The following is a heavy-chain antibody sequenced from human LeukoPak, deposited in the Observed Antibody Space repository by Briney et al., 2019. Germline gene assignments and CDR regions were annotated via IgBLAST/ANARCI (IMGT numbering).Heavy chain of an antibody. CDR2: IRTKTDGGTT. J-gene: IGHJ4*02. CDR1: GFTFDTDL. D-gene: IGHD3-16*01. CDR3: TTGGPRRH. V-gene: IGHV3-15*01. Sequence: TGGSLRLSCAASGFTFDTDLMNWFRQAPGKGLEWVGLIRTKTDGGTTDNAAPVKGRFAISRDDSRNMLFLQMNSLKTEDTGVYYCTTGGPRRHWGQGTLVTVSS.